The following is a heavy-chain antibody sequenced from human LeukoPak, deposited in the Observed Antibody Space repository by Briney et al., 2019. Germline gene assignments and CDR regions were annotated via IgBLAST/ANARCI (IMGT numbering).Heavy chain of an antibody. CDR2: IYPSDSDT. V-gene: IGHV5-51*01. D-gene: IGHD3-10*01. CDR3: ARQPYYYGSGSYSLSDY. CDR1: GYSFTSYW. Sequence: GESLKISCKGSGYSFTSYWIGWVRQMPGKGLEWMGIIYPSDSDTRYSPSFQGQVTISADKSISTAYLQWSSLKASDTAMYYCARQPYYYGSGSYSLSDYWGQGTLVTVSS. J-gene: IGHJ4*02.